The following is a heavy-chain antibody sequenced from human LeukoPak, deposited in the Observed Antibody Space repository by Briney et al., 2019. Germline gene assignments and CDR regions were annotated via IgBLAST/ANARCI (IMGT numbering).Heavy chain of an antibody. CDR2: IYYSGST. Sequence: SETLSLTCTVSGGSISSSSYYWGWIRQPPGKGREWIGSIYYSGSTYYNPSLKSRVTISVDTSKNQFSLRLSSVTAADTAIYYCARDPFRSSFDSWGQGTLVTVSS. V-gene: IGHV4-39*07. CDR1: GGSISSSSYY. J-gene: IGHJ4*02. D-gene: IGHD1-26*01. CDR3: ARDPFRSSFDS.